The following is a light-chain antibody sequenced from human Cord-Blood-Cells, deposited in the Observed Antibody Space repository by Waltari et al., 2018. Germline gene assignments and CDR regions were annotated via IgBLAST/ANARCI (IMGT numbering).Light chain of an antibody. V-gene: IGLV1-47*01. J-gene: IGLJ1*01. CDR3: AAWDDSLSGYV. CDR2: RNN. Sequence: QSVLTQPPSASGTPGQRVTISCSGRSSNLGSTHVYWYQQLPGTSPKTLIYRNNQRPSGVPDRFSGSKSGTSASLAISGLRSEDEADYYCAAWDDSLSGYVFGTGTKVTVL. CDR1: SSNLGSTH.